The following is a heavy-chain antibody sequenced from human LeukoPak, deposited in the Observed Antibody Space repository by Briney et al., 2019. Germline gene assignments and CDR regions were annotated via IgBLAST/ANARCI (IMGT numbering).Heavy chain of an antibody. CDR1: GFTFSRYW. V-gene: IGHV3-7*04. CDR2: IKQDGSEK. D-gene: IGHD3-3*01. J-gene: IGHJ4*02. CDR3: TRDVLLHPGDDY. Sequence: PGGSLTLSCAASGFTFSRYWMTWVRQAPGKGLEWVANIKQDGSEKYYVDSVKGPFTVSRDNAKNSLYLQMNSLRAEDTAVYYCTRDVLLHPGDDYWGQGTLVTVSS.